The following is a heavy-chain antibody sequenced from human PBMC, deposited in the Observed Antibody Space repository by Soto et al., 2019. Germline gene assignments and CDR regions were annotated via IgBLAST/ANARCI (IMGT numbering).Heavy chain of an antibody. V-gene: IGHV1-3*01. D-gene: IGHD4-4*01. J-gene: IGHJ4*02. CDR1: GYTFAGYA. CDR3: ARGLYSNPHFDY. CDR2: INGGNGYT. Sequence: QVQLVQSGAEVKKPGASVKVSCKASGYTFAGYAMHWVRQAPGQRLEWMGWINGGNGYTKYSQKFQGRVTITRDTFASTAYIELSSLTSEDTAVYYCARGLYSNPHFDYWGQGTLVTVSS.